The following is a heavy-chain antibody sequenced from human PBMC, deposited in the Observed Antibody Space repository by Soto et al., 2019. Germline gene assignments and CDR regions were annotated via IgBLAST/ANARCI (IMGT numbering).Heavy chain of an antibody. CDR2: ISTNNGNT. CDR3: ARSQVLVVYAISGMDV. Sequence: ASVKVSCKASGYTFTSYGINWVRQAPGQGLEWMGWISTNNGNTNYAQKFQGRVTMTTDSSTTTAYMDLRSLRSDDTAVYYCARSQVLVVYAISGMDVWGQGTTVTVSS. D-gene: IGHD2-8*01. V-gene: IGHV1-18*04. J-gene: IGHJ6*02. CDR1: GYTFTSYG.